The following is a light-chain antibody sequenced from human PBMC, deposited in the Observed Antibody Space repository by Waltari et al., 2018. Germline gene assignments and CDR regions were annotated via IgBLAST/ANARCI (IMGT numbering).Light chain of an antibody. V-gene: IGLV2-8*01. CDR1: SSDVGGYNF. CDR3: SSYVANNNPV. CDR2: EVS. J-gene: IGLJ2*01. Sequence: QSALTQSPSASGSPGQSVTISCTGTSSDVGGYNFVSWYQHHPGKAPRLIIYEVSERPSGVPDRFSGSKSGNTASLTVSGLQAEDEADYYCSSYVANNNPVFGGGTKLTVL.